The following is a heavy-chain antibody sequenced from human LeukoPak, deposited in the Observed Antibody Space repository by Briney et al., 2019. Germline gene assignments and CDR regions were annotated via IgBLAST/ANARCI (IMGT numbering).Heavy chain of an antibody. D-gene: IGHD3-9*01. CDR1: SGSINSGSSF. J-gene: IGHJ6*03. V-gene: IGHV4-61*01. CDR3: ARERENYDILTGYYGVRYYYMDV. CDR2: IYPSGTT. Sequence: SETLSLTCTVSSGSINSGSSFWSWVRQPPGKGLEWIGYIYPSGTTYYEPSLKSRVTISVDTSKNQFSLKLSSVTAADTAVYYCARERENYDILTGYYGVRYYYMDVWGKGTTVTVSS.